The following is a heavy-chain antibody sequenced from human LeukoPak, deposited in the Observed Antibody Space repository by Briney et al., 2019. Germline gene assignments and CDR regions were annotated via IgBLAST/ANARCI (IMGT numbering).Heavy chain of an antibody. Sequence: QSGRSLRLSCAASGFPFSSYWMGWVRQAPGEGLEWVANIKQDGSEKRYVDPVKGRFTISRDNAKNSLYLQMNNLRAEDTGVYYCVRAPATNEWRCMDYWGQGTLVTVSS. CDR2: IKQDGSEK. D-gene: IGHD2-8*02. CDR3: VRAPATNEWRCMDY. CDR1: GFPFSSYW. V-gene: IGHV3-7*01. J-gene: IGHJ4*02.